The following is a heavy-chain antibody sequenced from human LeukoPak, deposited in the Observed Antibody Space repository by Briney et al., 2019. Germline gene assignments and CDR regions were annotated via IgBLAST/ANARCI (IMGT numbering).Heavy chain of an antibody. J-gene: IGHJ4*02. CDR3: ARGGPLGDTNRFDF. Sequence: HPGGSLRLSCAASGFTFTSYAMHWVRQAPGKGLEWVALLAYDGTNEYYAHSVKGRFTISRDNSNNTVSLQMNSLRLDDTAVYYCARGGPLGDTNRFDFWGQGTLVTVSS. CDR2: LAYDGTNE. V-gene: IGHV3-30*04. CDR1: GFTFTSYA. D-gene: IGHD3-10*01.